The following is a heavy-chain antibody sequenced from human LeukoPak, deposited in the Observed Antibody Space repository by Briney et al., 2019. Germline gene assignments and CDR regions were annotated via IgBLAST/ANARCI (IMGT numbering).Heavy chain of an antibody. D-gene: IGHD4-17*01. CDR1: GFTFSSYA. Sequence: GGSLRLSCTDSGFTFSSYALAWVRQAPGKELEWVAAVTSRGVGTHYADSVKGRFTISRDNSKNTIYLQMNSLRAEDTAIYYCGSDPNGDYVGALGYWGRGTLVTVSS. CDR3: GSDPNGDYVGALGY. CDR2: VTSRGVGT. J-gene: IGHJ4*01. V-gene: IGHV3-23*01.